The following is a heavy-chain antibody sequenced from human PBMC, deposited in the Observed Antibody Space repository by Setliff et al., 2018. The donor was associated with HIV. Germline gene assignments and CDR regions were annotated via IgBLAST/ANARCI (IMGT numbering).Heavy chain of an antibody. D-gene: IGHD5-12*01. Sequence: SETLSLTCTVSGGSISTSSYYWGWIRQPPGKGLEWIGSIYSSGNTYYSPSLKQRVSMSVDRSRNQFSMKLSSVTAADTAVYYCARLFQWMSYSFDIWGQGTMVTVSS. CDR1: GGSISTSSYY. J-gene: IGHJ3*02. V-gene: IGHV4-39*01. CDR3: ARLFQWMSYSFDI. CDR2: IYSSGNT.